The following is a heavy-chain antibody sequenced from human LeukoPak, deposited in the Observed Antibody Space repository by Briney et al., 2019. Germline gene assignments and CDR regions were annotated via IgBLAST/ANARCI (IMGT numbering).Heavy chain of an antibody. D-gene: IGHD4-17*01. CDR3: ARDSLLDYGDYGPFDY. V-gene: IGHV1-69*05. CDR1: GGTFSSYA. J-gene: IGHJ4*02. Sequence: SVKVSCKASGGTFSSYAISWVRQAPGQGLEWMGGIIPIFGTANYAQKFQGRVTITTDESTSTAYMELSRLRVEDTAVYYCARDSLLDYGDYGPFDYWGQGTLVTVSS. CDR2: IIPIFGTA.